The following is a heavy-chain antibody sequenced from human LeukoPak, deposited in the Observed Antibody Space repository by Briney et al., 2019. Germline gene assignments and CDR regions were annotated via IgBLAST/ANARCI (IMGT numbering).Heavy chain of an antibody. V-gene: IGHV3-7*01. D-gene: IGHD3-10*01. J-gene: IGHJ4*02. Sequence: GGSLRLSCAASAFTFSRYWTTWVRQAPGKGLEWVANINEDGSEKYYLDSVRGRFTISRDNAKNSLYLQMDSLRVEDTAVYYCARQGRTYDYWGQGTLVTVSS. CDR2: INEDGSEK. CDR3: ARQGRTYDY. CDR1: AFTFSRYW.